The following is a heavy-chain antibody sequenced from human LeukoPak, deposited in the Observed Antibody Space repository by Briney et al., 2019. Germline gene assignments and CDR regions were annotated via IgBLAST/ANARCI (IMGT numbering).Heavy chain of an antibody. Sequence: GGSLRLSCAASGFTFSDYYMSRIRQAPGKGLEWVSYISSSGSTIYYADSVKGRFTISRDNAKNSLYLQMNSLRAEDTAVYYCARDPDYGDPGPFWDYWGQGTLVTVSS. CDR3: ARDPDYGDPGPFWDY. D-gene: IGHD4-17*01. CDR1: GFTFSDYY. V-gene: IGHV3-11*04. CDR2: ISSSGSTI. J-gene: IGHJ4*02.